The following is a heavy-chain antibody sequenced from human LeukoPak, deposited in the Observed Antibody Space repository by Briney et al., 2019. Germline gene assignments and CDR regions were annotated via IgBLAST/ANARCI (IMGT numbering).Heavy chain of an antibody. CDR3: ARADETTWGIDP. J-gene: IGHJ5*02. V-gene: IGHV3-7*01. CDR2: IKQDGSEK. D-gene: IGHD3-16*01. CDR1: GFTFSSYA. Sequence: GGSLRLSCAASGFTFSSYAMSWVRQAPGKGLEWVANIKQDGSEKYYVDSVKGRFTISRDNAKNSLYLQMNNLRAEDTAVYYCARADETTWGIDPWGQGILVTVSS.